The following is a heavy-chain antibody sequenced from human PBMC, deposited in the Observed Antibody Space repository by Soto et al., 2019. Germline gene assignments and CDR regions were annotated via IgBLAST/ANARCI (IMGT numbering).Heavy chain of an antibody. CDR3: ARETPNFAGLYYYYRIEV. J-gene: IGHJ6*02. D-gene: IGHD3-9*01. V-gene: IGHV4-61*01. CDR2: IYYSGST. Sequence: SETLSLTCTVSGGSVSSGSYYWSWIRQPPGKGLEWIGYIYYSGSTNYNPSLKSRVTISVDTSKNQFSLKLSSVTAADTAVYYCARETPNFAGLYYYYRIEVSGQAT. CDR1: GGSVSSGSYY.